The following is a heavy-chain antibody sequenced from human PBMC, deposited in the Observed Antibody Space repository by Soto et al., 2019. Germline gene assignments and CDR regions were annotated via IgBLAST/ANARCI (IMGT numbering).Heavy chain of an antibody. V-gene: IGHV4-30-2*01. J-gene: IGHJ4*02. Sequence: PSETLSLTCAVSGGSISSGGYSWSWIRQPPGKGLEWIGYIYHSGSTYYNPSLKSRVTISVDRSKNQFSLKLSSVTAADTAVYYSARVPDYWGQGTLLTVSS. CDR3: ARVPDY. CDR1: GGSISSGGYS. CDR2: IYHSGST.